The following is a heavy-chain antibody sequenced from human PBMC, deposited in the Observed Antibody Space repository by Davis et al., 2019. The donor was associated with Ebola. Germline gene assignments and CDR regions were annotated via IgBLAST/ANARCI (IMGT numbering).Heavy chain of an antibody. Sequence: SETLSLTCTVSGGSIRPYYWSWIRQPPGKGLEWIGYIYYNGITNYNPSLKSRVTISVDTSKNQFSLQLNSVTPEDTAVYYCARGRSWPLDSWGQGTLVTVSS. V-gene: IGHV4-59*12. J-gene: IGHJ4*02. CDR3: ARGRSWPLDS. D-gene: IGHD6-13*01. CDR2: IYYNGIT. CDR1: GGSIRPYY.